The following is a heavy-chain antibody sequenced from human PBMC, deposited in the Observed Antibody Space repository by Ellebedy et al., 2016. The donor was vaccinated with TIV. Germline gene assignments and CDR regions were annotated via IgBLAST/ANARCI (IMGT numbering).Heavy chain of an antibody. D-gene: IGHD4-17*01. CDR1: GFSFRSYW. Sequence: GESLKISCAASGFSFRSYWMSWVRQAPGKGLEWVANINQDATKTFYVDSVEGRFTLSRDNAKNSLYLQMSSLRVEDTAVYYCATDGSYGDYRSPTHAFVMWGQGTMVAVSS. J-gene: IGHJ3*02. CDR2: INQDATKT. V-gene: IGHV3-7*01. CDR3: ATDGSYGDYRSPTHAFVM.